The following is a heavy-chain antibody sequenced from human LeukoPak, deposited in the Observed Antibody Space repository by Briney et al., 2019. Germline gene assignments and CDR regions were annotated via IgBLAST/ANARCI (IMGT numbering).Heavy chain of an antibody. CDR3: ARDSPDGYTSGHHFYYMDV. Sequence: SETLSLTCTVSGVSISPYYWTWIRQSAGKGLEFMGRIHFGGTTNYNPSLMSRITLSVDTSKSQVSLKLSSVTAADTAVYYCARDSPDGYTSGHHFYYMDVWGNGTRVTVSS. V-gene: IGHV4-4*07. CDR1: GVSISPYY. CDR2: IHFGGTT. D-gene: IGHD5-18*01. J-gene: IGHJ6*03.